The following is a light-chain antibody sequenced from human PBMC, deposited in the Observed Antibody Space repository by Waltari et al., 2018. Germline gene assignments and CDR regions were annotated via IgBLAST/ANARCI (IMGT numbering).Light chain of an antibody. J-gene: IGLJ3*02. CDR3: AAWDDSLSGWV. CDR1: SSNIGRNY. V-gene: IGLV1-47*01. Sequence: QSVLTQPPSASGTPGPRVTISCSGSSSNIGRNYVYWYQQVPGTAPKHLIHRNNQRPSGVPDRFSGSKSGTSASLAISGLRSEDEADYYCAAWDDSLSGWVLGGGTKLTVL. CDR2: RNN.